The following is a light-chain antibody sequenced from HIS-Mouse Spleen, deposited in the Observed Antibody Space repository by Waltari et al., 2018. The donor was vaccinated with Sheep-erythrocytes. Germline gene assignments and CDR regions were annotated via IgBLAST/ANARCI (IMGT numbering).Light chain of an antibody. CDR3: CSYAGSYNHV. Sequence: SYVLTQPPSVSVAPGKTARITCRGNKIGSKSVHWYQQKPGQAPVLVVYDDSDRPSGIPERFSGSKSGNTASLTISGLQAEDEADYYCCSYAGSYNHVFATGTKVTVL. V-gene: IGLV3-21*03. CDR1: KIGSKS. J-gene: IGLJ1*01. CDR2: DDS.